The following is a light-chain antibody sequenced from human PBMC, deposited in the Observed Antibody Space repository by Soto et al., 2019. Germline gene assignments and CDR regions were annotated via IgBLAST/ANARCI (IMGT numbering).Light chain of an antibody. CDR3: QQSHSIPYT. CDR2: AAS. V-gene: IGKV1-39*01. CDR1: QTISSY. Sequence: DIQMTQSPSSLSASVGDRVTITCRASQTISSYLNWYQQKPGQGPKLLIYAASSLESGVTSKFSGSGSGTDFTLTISSLQPEDCATYYCQQSHSIPYTFGQGTKLEIK. J-gene: IGKJ2*01.